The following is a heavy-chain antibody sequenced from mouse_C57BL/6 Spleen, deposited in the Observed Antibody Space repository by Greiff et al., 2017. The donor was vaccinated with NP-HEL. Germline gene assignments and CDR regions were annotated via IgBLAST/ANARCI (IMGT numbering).Heavy chain of an antibody. D-gene: IGHD1-1*01. V-gene: IGHV1-69*01. Sequence: QVQLQQPGAELVMPGASVKLSCKASGYTFTSYWMHWVKQRPGQGLEWIGEIDPSDSYTNYNQKFQGKSTLTVDKSSSTAYMQLSSLTSEDSAVYYGARYYGRSLGNCDVWGTGTTVTVSS. CDR2: IDPSDSYT. CDR1: GYTFTSYW. J-gene: IGHJ1*03. CDR3: ARYYGRSLGNCDV.